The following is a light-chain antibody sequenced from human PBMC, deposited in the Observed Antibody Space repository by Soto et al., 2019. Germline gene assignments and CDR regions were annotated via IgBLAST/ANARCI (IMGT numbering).Light chain of an antibody. CDR1: QSTSSY. V-gene: IGKV1-5*03. J-gene: IGKJ1*01. Sequence: IPMTPSPSTLSASVRDRVTITCRASQSTSSYLAWYQQKPGKAPKLLIYQASSLENGVPSRFSGSGSGTEFSLTISSLQPDDFATYYCQQYSSHSTFGQGTKVDNK. CDR3: QQYSSHST. CDR2: QAS.